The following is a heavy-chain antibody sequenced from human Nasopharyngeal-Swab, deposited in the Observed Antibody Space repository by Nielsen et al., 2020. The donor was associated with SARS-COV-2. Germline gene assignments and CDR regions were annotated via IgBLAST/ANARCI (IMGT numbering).Heavy chain of an antibody. CDR3: AREGVVRCSSTSCYGVDIVATIDYYYYGMDV. CDR1: GYTFRSYG. J-gene: IGHJ6*02. V-gene: IGHV1-18*01. D-gene: IGHD2-2*01. CDR2: ISAYNGNT. Sequence: ASVKVSCKASGYTFRSYGISWVRQAPGQGLEWMGWISAYNGNTNYAQKLQGRVTMTTDTSTSTAYMELRSLRSDDTAVYYCAREGVVRCSSTSCYGVDIVATIDYYYYGMDVWGQGTTVTVSS.